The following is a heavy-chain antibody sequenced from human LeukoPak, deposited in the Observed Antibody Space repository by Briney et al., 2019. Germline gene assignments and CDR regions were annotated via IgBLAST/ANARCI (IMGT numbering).Heavy chain of an antibody. V-gene: IGHV1-18*01. D-gene: IGHD1-26*01. CDR2: ISAYNGNT. CDR3: ARVGEGWSWELLSFDY. J-gene: IGHJ4*02. CDR1: GGTFSSYA. Sequence: ASVKVSCKASGGTFSSYAISWVRQAPGQGLEWMGWISAYNGNTNYAQKLQGRVTMTTDTSTSTAYMELRSLRSDDTAVYYCARVGEGWSWELLSFDYWGQGTLVTVSS.